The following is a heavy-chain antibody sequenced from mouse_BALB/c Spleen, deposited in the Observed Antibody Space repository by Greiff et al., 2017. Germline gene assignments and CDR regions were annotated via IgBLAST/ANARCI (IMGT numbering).Heavy chain of an antibody. CDR2: ISTYYGDA. Sequence: VKLMESGAELVRPGVSVKISCKGSGYTFTDYAMHWVKQSHAKSLEWIGVISTYYGDASYNQKFKGKATMTVDKSSSTAYMELARLTSEDSAIYYCARGFNYDGPPFAYWGQGTLVTVSA. CDR3: ARGFNYDGPPFAY. V-gene: IGHV1S137*01. D-gene: IGHD2-4*01. CDR1: GYTFTDYA. J-gene: IGHJ3*01.